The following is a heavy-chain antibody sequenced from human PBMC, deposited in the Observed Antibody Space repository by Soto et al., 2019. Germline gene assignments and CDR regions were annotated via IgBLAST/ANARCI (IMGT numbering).Heavy chain of an antibody. CDR3: ARDHGSYTPANWFDP. D-gene: IGHD1-26*01. Sequence: QVQLQESGPGLVKPSQTLSLTCTVSGGSISSGGYYWSWIRQHPGKGLEWIGYIYYSGSTYYNPSLQSRVTISVDTSKNQFSLKLSSVTAADTAVYYCARDHGSYTPANWFDPWGQGTLVTVSS. CDR2: IYYSGST. CDR1: GGSISSGGYY. V-gene: IGHV4-31*03. J-gene: IGHJ5*02.